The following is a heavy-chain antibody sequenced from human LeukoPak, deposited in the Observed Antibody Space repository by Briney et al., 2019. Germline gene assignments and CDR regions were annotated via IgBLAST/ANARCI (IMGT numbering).Heavy chain of an antibody. V-gene: IGHV1-69*04. CDR1: GGTFSSYA. Sequence: GSSVKVSCKASGGTFSSYAISWVRQAPGQGLEWMGRIIPILGIANYAQKFQGRVTITADKSTGTAYMELSSLRSEDTAVYYCAREEYCSGGSCYSDYYYYYGMDVWGQGTTVTVSS. D-gene: IGHD2-15*01. J-gene: IGHJ6*02. CDR2: IIPILGIA. CDR3: AREEYCSGGSCYSDYYYYYGMDV.